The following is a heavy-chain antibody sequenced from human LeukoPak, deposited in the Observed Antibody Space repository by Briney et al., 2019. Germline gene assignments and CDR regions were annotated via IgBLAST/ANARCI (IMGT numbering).Heavy chain of an antibody. J-gene: IGHJ4*02. CDR3: ARDRGSSGRLGRFDN. Sequence: PRGSLRLSCAASGFTLSTYWMTWVRQAPGKGLEWVANIKQDGSEKYYVDSVKGRFTISRDNAKKLLYLQMNSLRVEDTAVYYCARDRGSSGRLGRFDNWGQGTLVTVSP. CDR2: IKQDGSEK. V-gene: IGHV3-7*01. CDR1: GFTLSTYW. D-gene: IGHD6-19*01.